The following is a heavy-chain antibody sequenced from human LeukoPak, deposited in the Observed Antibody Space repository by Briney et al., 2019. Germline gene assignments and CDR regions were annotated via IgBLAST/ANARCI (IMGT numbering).Heavy chain of an antibody. V-gene: IGHV3-48*02. CDR2: ISSSSSTI. Sequence: GGSLRLSCAASGFTFSSYSMNWVRQAPGKGLEWVSYISSSSSTIYYADSVKGRFTISRDNAKNSPYLQMNSLRDEDTAVYYCARDQDYYDSSGYYPYYFDYWGQGTLVTVSS. CDR3: ARDQDYYDSSGYYPYYFDY. J-gene: IGHJ4*02. D-gene: IGHD3-22*01. CDR1: GFTFSSYS.